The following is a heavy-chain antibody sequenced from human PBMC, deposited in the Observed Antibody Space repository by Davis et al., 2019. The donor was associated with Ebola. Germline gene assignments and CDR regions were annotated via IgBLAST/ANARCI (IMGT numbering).Heavy chain of an antibody. Sequence: GESLKISCAASGFTFSSYAMSWVRQAPGKGLEWVSAISGSGGSTYYADSVKGRFTISRDNSKNTLYLQMNSLRAEDTAVYYCAKISRSGSPPWGQGTLVTVSS. CDR3: AKISRSGSPP. CDR1: GFTFSSYA. V-gene: IGHV3-23*01. D-gene: IGHD1-26*01. J-gene: IGHJ5*02. CDR2: ISGSGGST.